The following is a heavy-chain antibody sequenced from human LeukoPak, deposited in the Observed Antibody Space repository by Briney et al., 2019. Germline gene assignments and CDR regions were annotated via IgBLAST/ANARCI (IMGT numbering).Heavy chain of an antibody. J-gene: IGHJ3*02. V-gene: IGHV3-23*01. CDR2: ISGSGGST. CDR1: GFTFSSYG. D-gene: IGHD3-10*01. Sequence: GGSLRLSCAASGFTFSSYGMSWVRQAPGKGLEWVSAISGSGGSTYYADSVKGRFTISRDNAKNSLYLQMNSLRAEDTALYYCAKGRRFGELLSDAFDIWGQGTMVTVSS. CDR3: AKGRRFGELLSDAFDI.